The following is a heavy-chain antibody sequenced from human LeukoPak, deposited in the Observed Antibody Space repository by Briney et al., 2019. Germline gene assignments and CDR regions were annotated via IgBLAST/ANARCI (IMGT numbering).Heavy chain of an antibody. CDR1: GFTFSSFG. J-gene: IGHJ5*02. Sequence: TGGSLRLSCEASGFTFSSFGMHWVRQAPGKGLQWVAVIWYDGSKKYYRDSVKGRFTISRDNSKKTLYLEMSGLRPDDTAVYFCARDTQDDTPFDLWGQGTLVTASS. V-gene: IGHV3-33*01. CDR2: IWYDGSKK. CDR3: ARDTQDDTPFDL. D-gene: IGHD2-15*01.